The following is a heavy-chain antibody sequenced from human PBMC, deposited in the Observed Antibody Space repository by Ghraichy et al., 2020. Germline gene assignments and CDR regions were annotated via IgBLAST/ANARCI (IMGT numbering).Heavy chain of an antibody. V-gene: IGHV3-15*01. CDR3: STLYRVDP. D-gene: IGHD1-26*01. Sequence: GGSLRLSCAASGFTLNNAWMHWVRQAPGKGLEWVGLIRSHADGGTTDYAAAVRGRVSISRDDSKNTLFLQLNSLNTEDTAVYYCSTLYRVDPWGQGTLVTVSS. CDR1: GFTLNNAW. J-gene: IGHJ5*02. CDR2: IRSHADGGTT.